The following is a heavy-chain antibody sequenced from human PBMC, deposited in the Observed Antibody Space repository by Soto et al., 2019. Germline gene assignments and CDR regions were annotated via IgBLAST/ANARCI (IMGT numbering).Heavy chain of an antibody. D-gene: IGHD6-13*01. V-gene: IGHV1-69*13. CDR2: IIPIFGTA. Sequence: SVKVSCKASGGPFSSYAISWVRQAPGQGLEWMGGIIPIFGTANYAQKFQGRVTITADESTSTAYMELSSLRSEDTAVYYCARDRGGSSWDYYYYGMDVWGQGTTVTVSS. CDR1: GGPFSSYA. J-gene: IGHJ6*02. CDR3: ARDRGGSSWDYYYYGMDV.